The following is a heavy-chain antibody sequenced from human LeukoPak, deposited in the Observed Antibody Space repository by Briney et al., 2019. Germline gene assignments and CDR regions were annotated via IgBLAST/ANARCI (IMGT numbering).Heavy chain of an antibody. Sequence: PESLSLTSAVSVDSLRSISYYWGWIRQPPGKGLEWLVSIYYSGITYYNPSLKSRVTISVDTSKNQYSPKLSSVTAPDTAVYYCARRVVVVTSHDAFDIWGEGAMVSASS. J-gene: IGHJ3*02. D-gene: IGHD2-21*02. CDR2: IYYSGIT. CDR3: ARRVVVVTSHDAFDI. CDR1: VDSLRSISYY. V-gene: IGHV4-39*01.